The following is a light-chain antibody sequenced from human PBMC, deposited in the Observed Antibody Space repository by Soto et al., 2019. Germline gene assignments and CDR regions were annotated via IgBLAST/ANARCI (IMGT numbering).Light chain of an antibody. Sequence: QSVLTQPPSASGSPGQSVTISCTGTDSDVGGHNYVSWYQQHPGRAPKLIIYEVSKRPSGVPDRFSGSKSGSTASLTASGLQAEDEADYYCASHGASNVFGTGTKVTVL. CDR1: DSDVGGHNY. J-gene: IGLJ1*01. V-gene: IGLV2-8*01. CDR3: ASHGASNV. CDR2: EVS.